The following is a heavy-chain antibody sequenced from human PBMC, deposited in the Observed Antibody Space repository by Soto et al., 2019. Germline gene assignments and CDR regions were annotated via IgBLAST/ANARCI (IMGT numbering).Heavy chain of an antibody. Sequence: SETLSLTCTVSGGSISSYYWSWIRQPPGKGLEWIGYIYYSGSTNYNPSLKSRVTISVDTSKNQFSLKLSSVTAADTAVYYCAREPPGISAFDIWGQGTMVTVSS. CDR2: IYYSGST. CDR3: AREPPGISAFDI. J-gene: IGHJ3*02. D-gene: IGHD2-2*01. CDR1: GGSISSYY. V-gene: IGHV4-59*01.